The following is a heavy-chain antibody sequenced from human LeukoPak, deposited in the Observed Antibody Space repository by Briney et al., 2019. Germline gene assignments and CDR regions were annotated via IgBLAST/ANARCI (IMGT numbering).Heavy chain of an antibody. CDR1: GGSFSGYY. Sequence: SETLSLTCAVYGGSFSGYYWSWIRQPPGKGLEWIGEINHSGSTNYNPSLKSRVTIPVDTSKNQFSLKLSSVTAADTAVYYCARRTGYFDWYEPFDYWGQGTLVTVSS. CDR3: ARRTGYFDWYEPFDY. V-gene: IGHV4-34*01. J-gene: IGHJ4*02. CDR2: INHSGST. D-gene: IGHD3-9*01.